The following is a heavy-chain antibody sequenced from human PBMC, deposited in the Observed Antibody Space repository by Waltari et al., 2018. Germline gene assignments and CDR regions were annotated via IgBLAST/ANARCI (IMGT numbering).Heavy chain of an antibody. CDR3: ARDPHYSNFDY. Sequence: QVHLVESGGGVVPPGGSLRLSCAASGFTFSNFGMHWVRQAPGEGLEWVAFISDDGSNEFYIDTVKGRFTISRDTANNSLYLQMNSLRAEDTAVYYCARDPHYSNFDYWGQGTLVTVSS. V-gene: IGHV3-30*03. CDR1: GFTFSNFG. CDR2: ISDDGSNE. D-gene: IGHD4-4*01. J-gene: IGHJ4*02.